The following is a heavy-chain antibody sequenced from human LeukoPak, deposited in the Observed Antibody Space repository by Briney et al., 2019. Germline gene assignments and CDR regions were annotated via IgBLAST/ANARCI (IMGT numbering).Heavy chain of an antibody. J-gene: IGHJ3*02. CDR1: GFIVSSSY. CDR3: VREGSGRQAFDI. Sequence: PGGSLRLSCAASGFIVSSSYMSWVRQAPGKVLEWVSVIYSGGTIYYADSVKGRFTISRDNSKSTVYLQMNSLRAEDTAVYYCVREGSGRQAFDIWGQGTMVTVSS. CDR2: IYSGGTI. V-gene: IGHV3-66*01. D-gene: IGHD1-26*01.